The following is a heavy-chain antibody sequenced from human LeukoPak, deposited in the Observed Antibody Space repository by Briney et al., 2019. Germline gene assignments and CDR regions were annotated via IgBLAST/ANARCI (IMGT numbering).Heavy chain of an antibody. J-gene: IGHJ5*02. CDR3: ARDTMVTANWFDP. D-gene: IGHD2-21*02. CDR1: DYTFTGYG. V-gene: IGHV1-18*01. Sequence: ASVKVSCKASDYTFTGYGISWVRPVPGQGLEWMGWISAHTGDTNYAQNLQGRVTMTTDTSTSTAYMELRSLTSDDTAVYYCARDTMVTANWFDPWGQGTLVTVSS. CDR2: ISAHTGDT.